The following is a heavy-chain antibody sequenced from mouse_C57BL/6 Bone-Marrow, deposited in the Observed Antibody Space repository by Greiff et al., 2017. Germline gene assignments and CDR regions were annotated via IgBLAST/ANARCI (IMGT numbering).Heavy chain of an antibody. CDR3: ARGGLRRDY. J-gene: IGHJ2*01. V-gene: IGHV1-74*01. D-gene: IGHD2-4*01. Sequence: PGQGLEWIGRIHPSDSDTNYNQKFKGKATLTVDKSSSTAYMQLSSLTSEDSAVYYCARGGLRRDYWGQGTTLTVSS. CDR2: IHPSDSDT.